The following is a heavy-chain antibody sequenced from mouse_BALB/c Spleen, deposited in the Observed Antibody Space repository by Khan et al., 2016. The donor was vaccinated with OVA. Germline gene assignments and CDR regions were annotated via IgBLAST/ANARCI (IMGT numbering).Heavy chain of an antibody. CDR1: GYTFTDYA. CDR2: MSTNYGDV. Sequence: QGQLQQSGAELVRPGVSVKISCKASGYTFTDYAMHWVKQRHAKSLEWIGVMSTNYGDVDYNQKFQGKASMTVDRSSSTVYMELARLTSEDSAIYSCVRGGKFAYWGQGTLVTVSA. J-gene: IGHJ3*01. V-gene: IGHV1S137*01. D-gene: IGHD1-1*02. CDR3: VRGGKFAY.